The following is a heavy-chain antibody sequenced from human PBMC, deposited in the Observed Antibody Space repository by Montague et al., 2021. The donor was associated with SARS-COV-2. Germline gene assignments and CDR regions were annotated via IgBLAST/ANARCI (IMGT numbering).Heavy chain of an antibody. V-gene: IGHV4-59*01. CDR1: GGSLRSFY. CDR3: ARVQDICVISVYYYGLDV. CDR2: IHYTGST. J-gene: IGHJ6*02. Sequence: SETLSLTCGVSGGSLRSFYWSWIRQPPGKGLEYIGYIHYTGSTNFSPSLNTRVSLSLDTPKNHFSLRLKSVTTADTAVYYCARVQDICVISVYYYGLDVWGQGTTVSVSS. D-gene: IGHD3-10*01.